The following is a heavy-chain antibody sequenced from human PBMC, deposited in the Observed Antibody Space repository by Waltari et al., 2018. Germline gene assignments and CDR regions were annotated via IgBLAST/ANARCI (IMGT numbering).Heavy chain of an antibody. Sequence: QVQLVQSGAEVKKPGSSVKVSCKASGGTFSSSAISWVRQAHGPGLEGMGGIIPIFGTANYEQKFQGRVTITADESTSTAYMELSSLRSEDTAVYYCASETIVVVPAAIIVYYYGMDVWGQGTTVTVSS. CDR2: IIPIFGTA. CDR1: GGTFSSSA. CDR3: ASETIVVVPAAIIVYYYGMDV. V-gene: IGHV1-69*01. D-gene: IGHD2-2*02. J-gene: IGHJ6*02.